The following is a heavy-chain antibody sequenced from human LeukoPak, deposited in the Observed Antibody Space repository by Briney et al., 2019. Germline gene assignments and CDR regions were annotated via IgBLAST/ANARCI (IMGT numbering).Heavy chain of an antibody. CDR1: GFTFSSYG. V-gene: IGHV3-30*18. D-gene: IGHD6-19*01. J-gene: IGHJ4*02. CDR2: ISYDGSNK. Sequence: QPGVSLRLSCAASGFTFSSYGMHWVRQAPGKGLEWVAVISYDGSNKYYADSVKGRFTISRDNSKNTLYLQMNSLRAEDTAVYYCAKDLFSGWDSSVYWGQGTLVTVSS. CDR3: AKDLFSGWDSSVY.